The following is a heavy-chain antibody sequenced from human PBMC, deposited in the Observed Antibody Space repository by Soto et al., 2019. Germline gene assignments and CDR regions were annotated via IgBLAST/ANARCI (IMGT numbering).Heavy chain of an antibody. Sequence: GGSLRLSCAASGFTFSSYAMSWVRQAPGKGLEWVSAISGSGGSTYYADSVKVRFTISRDNSKNTLYLQMNSLRAEDASVYYCAKDPRNSGYDYYFDYWGQGTLVTVSS. J-gene: IGHJ4*02. CDR3: AKDPRNSGYDYYFDY. V-gene: IGHV3-23*01. D-gene: IGHD5-12*01. CDR1: GFTFSSYA. CDR2: ISGSGGST.